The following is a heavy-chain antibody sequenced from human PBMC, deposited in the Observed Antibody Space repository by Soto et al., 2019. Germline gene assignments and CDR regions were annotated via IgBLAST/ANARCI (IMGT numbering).Heavy chain of an antibody. CDR2: IYHSGST. D-gene: IGHD3-22*01. CDR1: GGSISSSNW. V-gene: IGHV4-4*02. J-gene: IGHJ4*02. CDR3: ASAIYDYYDSSGYYRN. Sequence: SETLSLTCAVSGGSISSSNWWSWVRQPPGNGMEWIGEIYHSGSTNYYPYRKRRVRIAVDKCKKQFSLKLRSLSAADTAVYYCASAIYDYYDSSGYYRNWGQGTLLSVS.